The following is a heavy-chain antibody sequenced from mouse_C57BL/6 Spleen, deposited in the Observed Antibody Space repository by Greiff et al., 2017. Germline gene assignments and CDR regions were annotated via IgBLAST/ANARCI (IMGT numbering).Heavy chain of an antibody. D-gene: IGHD2-5*01. CDR1: GFSINSDCY. Sequence: ESGPSLVRPSQTLSLTCTVTGFSINSDCYWIWIRQFPGNKLEYIGYTFYSGITYYNPSLESRTYITRDTSKNQFSLKLSSVTTEDTATYYCARAYSNYPVLYAMDYWGQGTSVTVSS. CDR3: ARAYSNYPVLYAMDY. J-gene: IGHJ4*01. V-gene: IGHV3-3*01. CDR2: TFYSGIT.